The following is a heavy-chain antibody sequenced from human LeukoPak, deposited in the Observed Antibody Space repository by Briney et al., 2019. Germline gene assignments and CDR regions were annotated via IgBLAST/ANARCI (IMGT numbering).Heavy chain of an antibody. CDR3: ATTFERGNNWFDP. D-gene: IGHD7-27*01. CDR2: IYYSGST. CDR1: GDSISNSNYY. J-gene: IGHJ5*02. V-gene: IGHV4-39*07. Sequence: PSETLSLTCTVSGDSISNSNYYWGWIRQPPGKGLEWIGHIYYSGSTYYNPSLKSRVTISVDTSKNQFSLKLSSVTAADTAVYYCATTFERGNNWFDPWGQGTLVTVSS.